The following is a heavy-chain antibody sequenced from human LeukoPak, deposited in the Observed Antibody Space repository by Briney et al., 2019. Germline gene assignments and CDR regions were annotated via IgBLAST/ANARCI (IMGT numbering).Heavy chain of an antibody. Sequence: GGSLRLSCAASGFTFSSYAMNWVRQAPGKGLEWVSIIYSGGTTYYADSVKGRFTISGDNSMNTLYLLMNSLRADDTAVYYCARDSSSHYYFDYWGQGTLVTVSS. CDR1: GFTFSSYA. V-gene: IGHV3-53*01. D-gene: IGHD2-2*01. J-gene: IGHJ4*02. CDR3: ARDSSSHYYFDY. CDR2: IYSGGTT.